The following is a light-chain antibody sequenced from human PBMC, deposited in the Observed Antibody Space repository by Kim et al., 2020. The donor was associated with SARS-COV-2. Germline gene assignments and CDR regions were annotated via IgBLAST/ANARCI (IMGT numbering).Light chain of an antibody. CDR3: AAWDDSLSVWV. J-gene: IGLJ3*02. Sequence: GQRVTISCSGSSSNIGSNYVYWYQQLPGTAPNLLIYRNNQRPSGVPDRFSGSKSGTSASLAISGLRSEDEADYYCAAWDDSLSVWVFGGGTQLTVL. CDR2: RNN. CDR1: SSNIGSNY. V-gene: IGLV1-47*01.